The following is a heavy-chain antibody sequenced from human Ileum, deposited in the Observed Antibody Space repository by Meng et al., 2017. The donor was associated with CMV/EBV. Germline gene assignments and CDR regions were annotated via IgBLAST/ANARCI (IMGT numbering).Heavy chain of an antibody. Sequence: KVSCKASGYTFTKYHIHWVRQAPGQGLEWMGIIHPSDGSAFYAQKFQGRLSMTSDTSTATSFMGLSSLKSDDTAVYYCARQESGAPFFWGQGTLVTVSS. CDR3: ARQESGAPFF. J-gene: IGHJ4*02. V-gene: IGHV1-46*01. CDR1: GYTFTKYH. CDR2: IHPSDGSA. D-gene: IGHD2-15*01.